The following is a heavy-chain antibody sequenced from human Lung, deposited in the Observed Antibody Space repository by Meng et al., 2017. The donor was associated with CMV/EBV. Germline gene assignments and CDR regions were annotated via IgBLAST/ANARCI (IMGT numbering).Heavy chain of an antibody. CDR1: GFTSGSYW. V-gene: IGHV3-7*01. Sequence: SCAASGFTSGSYWMSWVRQAPGKGLAWMANINQDGSVKYYVDSVKGRFTISRDNAKNSLYLQMNSLRVEDTAVYYCARDNDGKDYWGQGTLVTVSS. CDR2: INQDGSVK. J-gene: IGHJ4*02. CDR3: ARDNDGKDY. D-gene: IGHD5-24*01.